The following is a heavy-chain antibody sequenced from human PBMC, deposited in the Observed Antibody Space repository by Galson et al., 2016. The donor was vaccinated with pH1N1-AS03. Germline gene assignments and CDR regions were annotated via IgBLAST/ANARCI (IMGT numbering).Heavy chain of an antibody. CDR1: GGSSSSCSDY. D-gene: IGHD1-1*01. V-gene: IGHV4-39*01. CDR3: SKQQLQRVNPFDI. CDR2: IYYAWST. Sequence: ETLSLTCTVSGGSSSSCSDYWDWIRQPPGKGLEGIGSIYYAWSTYYNPSLKSRVTISVDKSKNQISLKLSSVTASDTAVYYCSKQQLQRVNPFDILGPGTLVTVSS. J-gene: IGHJ4*02.